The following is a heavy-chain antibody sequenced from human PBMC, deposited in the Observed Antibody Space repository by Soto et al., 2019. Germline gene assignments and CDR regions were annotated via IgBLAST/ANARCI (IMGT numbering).Heavy chain of an antibody. CDR3: ARVPTSGSSGWYGWFDP. CDR1: GYTLTELS. D-gene: IGHD6-19*01. Sequence: QVQLVQSGAEVKKPGASVKVSCKVSGYTLTELSMHWVRQAPGKGLEWMGIINPSGGSTSYAQTFQGRVTMTRDTSTSTVYMELSSLRSEDTAVYYCARVPTSGSSGWYGWFDPWGQGTLVTVSS. CDR2: INPSGGST. V-gene: IGHV1-46*01. J-gene: IGHJ5*02.